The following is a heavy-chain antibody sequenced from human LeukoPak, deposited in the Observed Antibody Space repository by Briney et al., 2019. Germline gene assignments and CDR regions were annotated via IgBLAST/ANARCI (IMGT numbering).Heavy chain of an antibody. J-gene: IGHJ4*02. CDR1: GGSFTFTSHA. Sequence: ASVKVSCKASGGSFTFTSHAISWVRQAPGQGLEWMGWINPDTGFTNYAQKFQGRVTMTRDTSISTAYMEVSRLRSDDTAVYYCVPTSEAYTSYWNVWGQGTLVTVSS. D-gene: IGHD1-1*01. V-gene: IGHV1-2*02. CDR3: VPTSEAYTSYWNV. CDR2: INPDTGFT.